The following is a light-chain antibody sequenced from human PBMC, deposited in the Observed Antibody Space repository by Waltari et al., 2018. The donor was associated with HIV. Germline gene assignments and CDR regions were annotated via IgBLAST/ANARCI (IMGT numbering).Light chain of an antibody. Sequence: QMTQSTSSLSASVGDRVTITCRARQTIRLYLNWNQHKPGQAPKLLIYATTTLQSGVPSRFSGSAFGTGFTLTINSLQPEDFATYYCQQSYDAPYTFGQGTNVE. CDR2: ATT. CDR1: QTIRLY. CDR3: QQSYDAPYT. V-gene: IGKV1-39*01. J-gene: IGKJ2*01.